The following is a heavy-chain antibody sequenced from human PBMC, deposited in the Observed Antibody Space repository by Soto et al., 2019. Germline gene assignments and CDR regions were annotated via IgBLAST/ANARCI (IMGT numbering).Heavy chain of an antibody. Sequence: ASVKVSCKASGGTFSSYAISWVRQAPGQGLEWMGGIIPIFGTANYAQKFQGRVRITADESTRKAYMELSSLRSEDTAVYYCATCGYSYATAAYSGMDVWGKGTTVTVSS. CDR3: ATCGYSYATAAYSGMDV. CDR1: GGTFSSYA. CDR2: IIPIFGTA. D-gene: IGHD5-18*01. V-gene: IGHV1-69*13. J-gene: IGHJ6*04.